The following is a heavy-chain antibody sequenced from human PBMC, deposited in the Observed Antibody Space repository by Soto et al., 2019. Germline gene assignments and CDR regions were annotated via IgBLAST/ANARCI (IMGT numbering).Heavy chain of an antibody. CDR3: ARDLSDSDYYDSSGYPGNAFDI. D-gene: IGHD3-22*01. CDR1: GFTFSSYG. CDR2: IWYDGSNK. J-gene: IGHJ3*02. V-gene: IGHV3-33*01. Sequence: PGGSLRLSCAASGFTFSSYGMHWVRQAPGKGLEWVAVIWYDGSNKYYADSVKGRFTISRDNSKNTLYLQMNSLRAEDTAVYYCARDLSDSDYYDSSGYPGNAFDIWGQGTMVTVSS.